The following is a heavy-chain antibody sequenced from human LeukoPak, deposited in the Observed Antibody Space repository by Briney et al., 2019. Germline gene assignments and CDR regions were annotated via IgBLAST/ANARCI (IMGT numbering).Heavy chain of an antibody. CDR2: INPNSGGT. J-gene: IGHJ4*02. CDR1: GYTFTGYY. Sequence: ASVKVSCKASGYTFTGYYMHWVRQAPGQGLEWMGGINPNSGGTNYAQKFQGRVTMTRDTYISTAYMELSRLRSDDTAVYYCARVRGNYYDSSGYGYWGQGTLVTVSS. V-gene: IGHV1-2*02. D-gene: IGHD3-22*01. CDR3: ARVRGNYYDSSGYGY.